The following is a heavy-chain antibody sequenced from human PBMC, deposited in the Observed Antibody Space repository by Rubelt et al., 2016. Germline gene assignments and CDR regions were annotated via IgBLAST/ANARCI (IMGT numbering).Heavy chain of an antibody. CDR2: IWFDGSNK. Sequence: QVQLVESGGGVVQPGRSLRLSCAASGFTFSSYGMHWVRQAPGQGLVWVAVIWFDGSNKYYACLGKGRFTISGDKSKSTLYLQRNSLSAEDTAVYDCARGRSISGSSLFDDWGQGTLVTVSS. CDR1: GFTFSSYG. D-gene: IGHD1-26*01. J-gene: IGHJ4*02. CDR3: ARGRSISGSSLFDD. V-gene: IGHV3-33*01.